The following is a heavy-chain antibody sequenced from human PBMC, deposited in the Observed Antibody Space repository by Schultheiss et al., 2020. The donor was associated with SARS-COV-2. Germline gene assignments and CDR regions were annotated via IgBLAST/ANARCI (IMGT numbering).Heavy chain of an antibody. J-gene: IGHJ6*02. V-gene: IGHV1-69*06. CDR3: ARADYYGSGSYFTRYYYYYYGMDV. CDR1: GGTFSSYA. CDR2: IIPIFGTA. Sequence: SVKVSCKASGGTFSSYAISWVRQAPGQGLEWMGGIIPIFGTANYAQKFQGRVTITADKSTSTAYMELSSLRSEDTAVYYCARADYYGSGSYFTRYYYYYYGMDVWGQGTTVTVSS. D-gene: IGHD3-10*01.